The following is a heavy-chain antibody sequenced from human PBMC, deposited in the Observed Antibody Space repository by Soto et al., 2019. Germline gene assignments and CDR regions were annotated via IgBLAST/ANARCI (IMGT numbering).Heavy chain of an antibody. CDR1: GFTFSSYW. CDR2: IKQDGSEK. Sequence: GGSLRLSCAASGFTFSSYWMSWVRQAPGKGLEWVANIKQDGSEKYYVDSVKGRFTISRDNAKNSLYLQMNSLRAEDTAVYYCARDRGAVTREDYYYYMDVWGKGTTVTVSS. J-gene: IGHJ6*03. CDR3: ARDRGAVTREDYYYYMDV. D-gene: IGHD4-4*01. V-gene: IGHV3-7*01.